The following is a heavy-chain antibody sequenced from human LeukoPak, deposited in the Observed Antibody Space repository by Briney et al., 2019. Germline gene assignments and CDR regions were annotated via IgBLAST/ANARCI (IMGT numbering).Heavy chain of an antibody. CDR3: ARSCGTCSIDP. CDR2: IRSKANSYAT. Sequence: PGGSLRLSCAASGFTFSGSAMHWVRQASGKGLEWVGRIRSKANSYATAYAASVKGRFTISRDDSKNSVYLQMNSLKTEDTALYYCARSCGTCSIDPWGQGTLVTVSS. CDR1: GFTFSGSA. J-gene: IGHJ5*02. D-gene: IGHD2-15*01. V-gene: IGHV3-73*01.